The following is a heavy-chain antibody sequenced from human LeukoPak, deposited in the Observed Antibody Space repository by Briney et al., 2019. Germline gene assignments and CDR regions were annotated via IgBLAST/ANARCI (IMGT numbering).Heavy chain of an antibody. D-gene: IGHD2-15*01. CDR3: ARRRSCSGGSCYRPAYFDY. CDR2: IYYSGST. J-gene: IGHJ4*02. CDR1: GGSISSSSYY. Sequence: PSETLSLTCTVSGGSISSSSYYWGWIRQPPGKGLEWIGTIYYSGSTYYNPSLKSRVTISVDKSKNQFSLKLSSVTAADTAVYYCARRRSCSGGSCYRPAYFDYWGQGTLVTVSS. V-gene: IGHV4-39*07.